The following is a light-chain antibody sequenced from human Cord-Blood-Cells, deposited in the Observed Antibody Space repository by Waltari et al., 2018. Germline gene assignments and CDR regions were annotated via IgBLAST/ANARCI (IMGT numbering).Light chain of an antibody. CDR2: DAS. J-gene: IGKJ1*01. CDR1: QSVSSY. Sequence: EIVLTQSPATLSSSPGDRATLSCRASQSVSSYLAWYQQKPGQAPRLLIYDASNRATGIPARFSGSGSGTDFTLTISSLEPEDFAVYYCQQRSNWPTFGQGTKVEIK. CDR3: QQRSNWPT. V-gene: IGKV3-11*01.